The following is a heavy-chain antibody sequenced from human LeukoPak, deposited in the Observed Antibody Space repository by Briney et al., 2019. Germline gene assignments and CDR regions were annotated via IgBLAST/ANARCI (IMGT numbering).Heavy chain of an antibody. Sequence: GDSLKISCKGSGYSFTTYWIGWVREMPGKGLEWMGIIYPGDSDTRYSPSFQGQVTISADKSISTAYLQWSSLKASDTAMYYCARPMVRGQVRAFDIWGQGTMVIVSS. V-gene: IGHV5-51*01. CDR3: ARPMVRGQVRAFDI. CDR2: IYPGDSDT. CDR1: GYSFTTYW. J-gene: IGHJ3*02. D-gene: IGHD3-10*01.